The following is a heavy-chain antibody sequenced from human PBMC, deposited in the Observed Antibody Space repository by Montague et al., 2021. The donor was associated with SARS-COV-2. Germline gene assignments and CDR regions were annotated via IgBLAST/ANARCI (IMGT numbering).Heavy chain of an antibody. V-gene: IGHV4-59*08. J-gene: IGHJ5*02. CDR3: ARKEMKYSSIWSTGGNWFDP. D-gene: IGHD6-13*01. CDR1: GGSISSYY. CDR2: IYYSGST. Sequence: SETLSLTCTVSGGSISSYYWSWIRQPPGKGLEWIGYIYYSGSTNCNPSLKSRVTISVDTSKNQFSLKLSSVTAADTAVYYCARKEMKYSSIWSTGGNWFDPWGQGTLVTVSS.